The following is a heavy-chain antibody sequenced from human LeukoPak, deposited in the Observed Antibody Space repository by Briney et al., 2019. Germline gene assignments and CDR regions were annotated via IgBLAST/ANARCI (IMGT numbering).Heavy chain of an antibody. J-gene: IGHJ6*03. CDR3: ARQAPQYSYYMDV. CDR2: ISTSDSTI. V-gene: IGHV3-48*04. CDR1: GFTFSTYS. Sequence: GGSLRLSCAASGFTFSTYSMNWVRQAPGKGLEWISYISTSDSTIYNADSVKGRFTISRDNAKNSLYLQMNSLRAEDTAVYYCARQAPQYSYYMDVWGKGTTVTISS.